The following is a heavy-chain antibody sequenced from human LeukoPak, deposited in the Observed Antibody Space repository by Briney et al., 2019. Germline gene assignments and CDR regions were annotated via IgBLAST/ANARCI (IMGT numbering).Heavy chain of an antibody. CDR3: ARYPYSTASWSDP. V-gene: IGHV3-66*01. CDR2: IYSGGDT. Sequence: GVLLLYCAASGFTFNSYTMRWVRQAPGKGLEWVSVIYSGGDTYYADSVRGRFTISRDNSKNTLYLQLNSLRAEDTAVYYCARYPYSTASWSDPWGEGAMVTVSS. D-gene: IGHD6-6*01. J-gene: IGHJ5*02. CDR1: GFTFNSYT.